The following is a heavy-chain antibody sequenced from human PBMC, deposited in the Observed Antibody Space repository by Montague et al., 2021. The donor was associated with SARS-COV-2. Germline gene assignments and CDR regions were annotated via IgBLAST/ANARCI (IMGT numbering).Heavy chain of an antibody. D-gene: IGHD6-13*01. CDR3: ASGRMVPYSSSWTTLYYYYGMDV. V-gene: IGHV6-1*01. J-gene: IGHJ6*02. CDR1: GDSVSSNSAA. Sequence: CAISGDSVSSNSAAWNWIRQSPSRGLEWLGRTYYRSKWYNDYAVXVKSRITINPDTSKNQFPLQLNSVTPEDTAVYYCASGRMVPYSSSWTTLYYYYGMDVMGQGDTVT. CDR2: TYYRSKWYN.